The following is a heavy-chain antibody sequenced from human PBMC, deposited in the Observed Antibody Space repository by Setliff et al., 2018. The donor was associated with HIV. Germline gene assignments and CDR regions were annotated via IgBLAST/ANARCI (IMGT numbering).Heavy chain of an antibody. CDR2: INHSGGT. D-gene: IGHD3-16*01. CDR3: ARDRTGGTFDI. CDR1: GGTFSLHY. V-gene: IGHV4-34*01. Sequence: SETLSLTCAVSGGTFSLHYYTWIRQSPLRGLEWIGEINHSGGTRYNPSLESRVTMSLDSSRKQFSLRLISVTAADTAMFYCARDRTGGTFDIWGQGTMVTVSS. J-gene: IGHJ3*02.